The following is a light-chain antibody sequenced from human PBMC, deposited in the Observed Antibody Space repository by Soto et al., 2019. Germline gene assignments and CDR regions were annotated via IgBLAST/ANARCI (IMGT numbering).Light chain of an antibody. V-gene: IGLV2-8*01. CDR1: NSDVGGYNY. CDR3: SSYAGSNNFV. CDR2: EVS. Sequence: QSALTQPPSASGSPGQSVTISCTGPNSDVGGYNYVSWYQQYPGKAPKLIIYEVSQRPSGVPGRFSGSKPGNTASLTVSGLQAEDEADYYCSSYAGSNNFVFGTGTKVTVL. J-gene: IGLJ1*01.